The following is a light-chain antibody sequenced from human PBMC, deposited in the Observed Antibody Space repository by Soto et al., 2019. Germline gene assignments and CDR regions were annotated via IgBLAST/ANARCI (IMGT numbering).Light chain of an antibody. CDR1: SSDVGGYNY. CDR3: SSYRSSSTLL. V-gene: IGLV2-14*01. CDR2: EVS. J-gene: IGLJ2*01. Sequence: QSALTQPASVSGSPGQSITIFCTGTSSDVGGYNYVSWYQQHPGKAPKLIIYEVSNRPSGVSNRFSGSKSGNTASLTISGLQADDAADYYCSSYRSSSTLLFGGGTKVTVL.